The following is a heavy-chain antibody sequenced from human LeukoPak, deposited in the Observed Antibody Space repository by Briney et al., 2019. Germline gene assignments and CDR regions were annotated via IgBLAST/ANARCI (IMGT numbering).Heavy chain of an antibody. Sequence: QPGGSLRLSCAASGFTSSGFWMNWVRQAPGKGLEWVATINQDGNEKYYVDSVKGRFTISRDNAKNSLYLQMNSLRVEDTAVYYCASGGFDPWGQGTMVTVSS. CDR3: ASGGFDP. D-gene: IGHD4-23*01. CDR1: GFTSSGFW. J-gene: IGHJ3*01. CDR2: INQDGNEK. V-gene: IGHV3-7*02.